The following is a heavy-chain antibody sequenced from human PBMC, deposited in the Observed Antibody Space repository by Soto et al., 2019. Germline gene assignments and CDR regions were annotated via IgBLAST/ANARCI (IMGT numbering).Heavy chain of an antibody. CDR1: GFTFSSYG. Sequence: QVQLVESGGGVVQPGRSLRLSCAASGFTFSSYGMHWVRQAPGKGLEWMAVISYDGSNKYYADSVKGRFTISRDNSKNTLYLQMNSLRAEDTAVYYCAKDKGRIVLMVYASYYFDYWGQGTLVTVSS. CDR3: AKDKGRIVLMVYASYYFDY. D-gene: IGHD2-8*01. CDR2: ISYDGSNK. V-gene: IGHV3-30*18. J-gene: IGHJ4*02.